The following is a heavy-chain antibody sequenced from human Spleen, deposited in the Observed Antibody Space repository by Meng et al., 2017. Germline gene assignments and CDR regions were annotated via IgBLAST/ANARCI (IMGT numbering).Heavy chain of an antibody. Sequence: SETLSLTCTVSGGSISSSSYYWSWIRQPPGKGLEWIGYIYYSGSTNYNPSLKSRVTISVDTSKNQFSLKLSSVTAADTAVYYCARYSIAAAGIYWGQGTLVTVSS. CDR3: ARYSIAAAGIY. CDR1: GGSISSSSYY. V-gene: IGHV4-61*01. D-gene: IGHD6-13*01. CDR2: IYYSGST. J-gene: IGHJ4*02.